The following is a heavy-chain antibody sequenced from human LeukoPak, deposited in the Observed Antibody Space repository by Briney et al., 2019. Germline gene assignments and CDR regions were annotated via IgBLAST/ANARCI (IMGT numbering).Heavy chain of an antibody. J-gene: IGHJ3*02. CDR1: GFTFSSYS. CDR2: ISSSSSYI. V-gene: IGHV3-21*04. CDR3: AKDRSQVVPAAPAPGAFDI. D-gene: IGHD2-2*01. Sequence: GGSLRLSCAASGFTFSSYSMNWVRQAPGKGLEWVSSISSSSSYIYHADSVKGRFTISRDNAKNSLYLQMNSLRAEDTAVYYCAKDRSQVVPAAPAPGAFDIWGQGTMVTVSS.